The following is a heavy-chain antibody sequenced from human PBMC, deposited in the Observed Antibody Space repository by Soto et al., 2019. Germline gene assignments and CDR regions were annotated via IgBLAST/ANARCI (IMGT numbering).Heavy chain of an antibody. CDR1: GFTFSSYA. V-gene: IGHV3-30-3*01. J-gene: IGHJ1*01. D-gene: IGHD3-22*01. CDR3: ARDTYYDSSGYTPPGY. CDR2: ISYDGSNK. Sequence: GGSLRLSCAASGFTFSSYATHWVRQAPGKGLEWVAVISYDGSNKYYADSVKGRFTISRDNSKNTLYLQMNSLRAEDTAVYYCARDTYYDSSGYTPPGYWGQGTLVTVSS.